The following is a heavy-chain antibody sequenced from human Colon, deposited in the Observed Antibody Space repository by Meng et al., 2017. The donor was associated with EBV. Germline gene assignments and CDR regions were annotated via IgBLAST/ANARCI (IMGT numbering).Heavy chain of an antibody. V-gene: IGHV4-34*12. CDR3: ARRPTGIDY. J-gene: IGHJ4*02. CDR2: IIHGGSP. CDR1: GGSLSGAY. D-gene: IGHD2-8*02. Sequence: QVQVQRWVAGLLKPSETLSLTCDVNGGSLSGAYWNRIRQPPGKGLEFIGEIIHGGSPSYNPSLKSRVTISIDTSKNQLSLMLSSVTAAYTAVYYCARRPTGIDYWGQGTLVTVSS.